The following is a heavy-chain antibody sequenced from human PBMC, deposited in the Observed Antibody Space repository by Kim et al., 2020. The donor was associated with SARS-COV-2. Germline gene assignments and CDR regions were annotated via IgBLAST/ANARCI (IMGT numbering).Heavy chain of an antibody. CDR3: AREIGYCSSTSCYEEAEYFQH. J-gene: IGHJ1*01. V-gene: IGHV1-18*04. Sequence: ASVKVSCKASGYTFTSYGISWVRQAPGQGLEWMGWISAYNGNTNYAQKLQGRVTMTIDTSTSTAYMELRSLRSDDTAVYYCAREIGYCSSTSCYEEAEYFQHWGQGTLVTVSS. D-gene: IGHD2-2*01. CDR1: GYTFTSYG. CDR2: ISAYNGNT.